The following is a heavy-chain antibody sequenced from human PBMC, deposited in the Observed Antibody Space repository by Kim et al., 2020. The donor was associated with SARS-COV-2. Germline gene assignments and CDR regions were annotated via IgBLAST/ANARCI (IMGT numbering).Heavy chain of an antibody. CDR2: IDCGNGDT. D-gene: IGHD2-15*01. V-gene: IGHV1-3*01. CDR3: LGGYYFDY. Sequence: ASVKVSCKTSGHTFTEDSIHWVRQAPGQRLEWMGGIDCGNGDTIYSQKFQGRVTFTTDTSASTGYMELSSRTSEDSAVYYCLGGYYFDYWGQGTLVTVSS. CDR1: GHTFTEDS. J-gene: IGHJ4*02.